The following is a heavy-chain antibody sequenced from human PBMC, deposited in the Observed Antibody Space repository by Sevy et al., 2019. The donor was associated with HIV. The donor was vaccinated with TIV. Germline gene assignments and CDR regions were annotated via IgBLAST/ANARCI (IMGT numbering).Heavy chain of an antibody. CDR1: GFSFDSYG. V-gene: IGHV3-23*01. J-gene: IGHJ6*03. D-gene: IGHD3-22*01. CDR3: AKWGGGHYDPDEIGYYFYYYNMDV. CDR2: ISGSGTRT. Sequence: GGSLRLSCAVSGFSFDSYGMTWVRQAPGKGLEWVSGISGSGTRTYYESSVNDRFIISRDNSKNTRYLQMNSLRSEDKAIYYWAKWGGGHYDPDEIGYYFYYYNMDVWGKGTTVTVSS.